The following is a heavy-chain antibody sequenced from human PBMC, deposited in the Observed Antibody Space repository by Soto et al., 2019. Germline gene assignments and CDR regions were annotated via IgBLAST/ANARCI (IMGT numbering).Heavy chain of an antibody. CDR2: IYYSGST. V-gene: IGHV4-59*01. J-gene: IGHJ5*02. CDR1: GGSISSYY. CDR3: AGRGGGYAINNWFVP. D-gene: IGHD2-8*01. Sequence: SETLSLTCTVSGGSISSYYWSWIRQPPGKGLEWIGNIYYSGSTNYNPSLKSRVTISVDTSKNQFSLKLSSVTAADTAVYYCAGRGGGYAINNWFVPWGQGTLVPVS.